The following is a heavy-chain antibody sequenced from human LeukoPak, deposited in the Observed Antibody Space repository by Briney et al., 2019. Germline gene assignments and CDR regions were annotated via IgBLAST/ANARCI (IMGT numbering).Heavy chain of an antibody. Sequence: GGSLRLSCAASGFTFSSYSMNWVRQAPGKGLEWVSSISSSSSYIYYADSVKGRFTISRDNAKNSLYLQMNSLRAEDTAVYYCARTFTIFGVVRYYYYYYYMDVWGKGTTVTVSS. CDR2: ISSSSSYI. CDR3: ARTFTIFGVVRYYYYYYYMDV. V-gene: IGHV3-21*01. J-gene: IGHJ6*03. D-gene: IGHD3-3*01. CDR1: GFTFSSYS.